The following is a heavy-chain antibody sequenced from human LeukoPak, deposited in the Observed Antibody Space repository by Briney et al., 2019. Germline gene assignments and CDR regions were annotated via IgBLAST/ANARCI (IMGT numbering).Heavy chain of an antibody. J-gene: IGHJ4*02. CDR2: IYSGGST. V-gene: IGHV3-53*01. CDR3: ARDGSSGYQYYFFDY. CDR1: GFTVSSYY. Sequence: PGGSLRLSCAASGFTVSSYYMSWVRQAPGKGLEWVSGIYSGGSTYYADSVKGRFSISRDHSKNTLYLQMNSLRAEDTAVYYCARDGSSGYQYYFFDYWGQGSLVTASS. D-gene: IGHD3-22*01.